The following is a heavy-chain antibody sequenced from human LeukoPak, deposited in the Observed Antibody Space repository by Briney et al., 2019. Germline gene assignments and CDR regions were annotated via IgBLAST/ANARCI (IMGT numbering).Heavy chain of an antibody. D-gene: IGHD3-9*01. J-gene: IGHJ4*02. CDR2: ISGSGGST. CDR1: GFTFSSYA. Sequence: GGSLRLSCAASGFTFSSYAMSWVRQAPGKGLEWVSAISGSGGSTYYADSVKGRFTISRDNSKNTLYLQMNSLRAEDTAVYYCAKDMSYFDWQYYFDYWGQGTLVTASS. V-gene: IGHV3-23*01. CDR3: AKDMSYFDWQYYFDY.